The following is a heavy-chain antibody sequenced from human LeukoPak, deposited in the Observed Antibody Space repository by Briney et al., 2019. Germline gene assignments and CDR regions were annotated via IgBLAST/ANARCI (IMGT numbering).Heavy chain of an antibody. V-gene: IGHV3-7*01. CDR3: ARDSVARRLQLSVGY. CDR2: IKQDGSEK. D-gene: IGHD5-24*01. Sequence: GSLRLSCAASGFTFSSYWMSWVRQAPGKGLEWVANIKQDGSEKYCVDSVKGRFTISRDNAKNSLYLQMNSLRATDTAVYYCARDSVARRLQLSVGYWGQGTLVTVSS. CDR1: GFTFSSYW. J-gene: IGHJ4*02.